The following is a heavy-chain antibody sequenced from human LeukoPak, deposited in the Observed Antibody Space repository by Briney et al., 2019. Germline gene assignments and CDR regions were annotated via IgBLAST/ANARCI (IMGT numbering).Heavy chain of an antibody. Sequence: GGSLRLSCAASGFTFSSYEMNWVRQAPGKGLEWISAISGSSSNVYYAASVRGRFTISRDNAENSLYLQLNTMRAEDTAIYYCAKASWVSSTDAVRWGQGTLVTVSS. CDR3: AKASWVSSTDAVR. J-gene: IGHJ4*02. D-gene: IGHD3-16*01. CDR2: ISGSSSNV. V-gene: IGHV3-48*03. CDR1: GFTFSSYE.